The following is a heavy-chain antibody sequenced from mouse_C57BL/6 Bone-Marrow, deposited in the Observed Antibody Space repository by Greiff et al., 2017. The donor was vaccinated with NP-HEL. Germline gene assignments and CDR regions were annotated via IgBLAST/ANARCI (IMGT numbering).Heavy chain of an antibody. CDR1: GFTFTDYY. D-gene: IGHD1-1*01. CDR2: IRNKANGYTT. V-gene: IGHV7-3*01. CDR3: ARSYYYGSPFAY. J-gene: IGHJ3*01. Sequence: EVKLMESGGGLVQPGGSLSLSCAASGFTFTDYYMSWVRQPPGKALEWLGFIRNKANGYTTEYSASVKGRFTISRDNSQSILYLQMNALRAEDRATYYCARSYYYGSPFAYWGQGTLVTVSA.